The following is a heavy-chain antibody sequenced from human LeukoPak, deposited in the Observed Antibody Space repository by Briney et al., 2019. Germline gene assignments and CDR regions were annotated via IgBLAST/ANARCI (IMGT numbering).Heavy chain of an antibody. CDR1: GYTFTGYY. Sequence: ASVKVSCKASGYTFTGYYMHWVRQAPGQGLEWMGWINPNSGGTNYAQKLQGRVTMTTDTSTSTAYMELRSLRSDDTAVYYCARGPKYIAAAGTANYWGQGTLVTVSS. J-gene: IGHJ4*02. CDR3: ARGPKYIAAAGTANY. CDR2: INPNSGGT. D-gene: IGHD6-13*01. V-gene: IGHV1-2*02.